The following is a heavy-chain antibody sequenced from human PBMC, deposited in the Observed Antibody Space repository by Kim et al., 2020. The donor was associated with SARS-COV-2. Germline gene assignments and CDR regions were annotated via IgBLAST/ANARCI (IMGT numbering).Heavy chain of an antibody. V-gene: IGHV1-2*02. Sequence: ASVKVSCKASGYTFTGYYMHWVRQAPGQGLEWMGWINPNSGGTNYAQKFQGRVTMTRDTSISTAYMELSRLRSDDTAVYYCARWFELAAAGIMGGWFDPWGQGTLVTVSS. CDR3: ARWFELAAAGIMGGWFDP. CDR2: INPNSGGT. J-gene: IGHJ5*02. CDR1: GYTFTGYY. D-gene: IGHD6-13*01.